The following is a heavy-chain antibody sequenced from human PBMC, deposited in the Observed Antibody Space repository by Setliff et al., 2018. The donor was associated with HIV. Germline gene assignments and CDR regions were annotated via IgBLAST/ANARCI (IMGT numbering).Heavy chain of an antibody. CDR1: GRAFTGYF. CDR3: AAKPMIRGKPFDS. V-gene: IGHV4-34*01. D-gene: IGHD3-10*01. J-gene: IGHJ5*01. CDR2: INHSGSV. Sequence: SGTLSLTCAVYGRAFTGYFWTWIRHFPGKGLEWIGEINHSGSVNYNPSLKSRVNISVDMSKNQVSLKVTSVNVADTATYFCAAKPMIRGKPFDSWGQGTLVNVSS.